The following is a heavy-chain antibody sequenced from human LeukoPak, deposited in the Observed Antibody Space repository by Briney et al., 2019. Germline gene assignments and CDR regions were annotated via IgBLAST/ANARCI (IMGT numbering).Heavy chain of an antibody. J-gene: IGHJ4*02. CDR1: GFTFSSYA. CDR3: AKMASLRYFDWLLVGFDY. CDR2: ISGSGGGT. V-gene: IGHV3-23*01. D-gene: IGHD3-9*01. Sequence: GGSLRLSCAASGFTFSSYAVSWVRQAPGKGLEWVSAISGSGGGTYYADSVKGRFTISRDNSKNTLYLQMNSLRAEDTAVYYCAKMASLRYFDWLLVGFDYWGQGTLVTVSS.